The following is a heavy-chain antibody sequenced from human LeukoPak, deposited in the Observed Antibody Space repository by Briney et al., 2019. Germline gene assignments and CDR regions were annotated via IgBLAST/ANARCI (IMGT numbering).Heavy chain of an antibody. CDR3: AKDTSRLERHFDY. Sequence: SLRLSCAASGFTFDDYAMHWVRQAPGKGLEWVSGISWNSGSIGYADSVKGRFTISRDNSKNTLYLQMNSLRAEDTAVYYCAKDTSRLERHFDYWGQGTLVTVSS. CDR1: GFTFDDYA. CDR2: ISWNSGSI. D-gene: IGHD1-1*01. J-gene: IGHJ4*02. V-gene: IGHV3-9*01.